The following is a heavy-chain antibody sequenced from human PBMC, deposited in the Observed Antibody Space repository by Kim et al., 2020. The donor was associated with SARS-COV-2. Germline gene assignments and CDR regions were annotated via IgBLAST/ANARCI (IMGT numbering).Heavy chain of an antibody. D-gene: IGHD4-4*01. J-gene: IGHJ4*02. Sequence: FYPESVRGPFTISRDNSQTTLYLQMNTLSAEDTALYYCVKRDSHYYFDYWGQGTLVTVSS. V-gene: IGHV3-23*01. CDR3: VKRDSHYYFDY.